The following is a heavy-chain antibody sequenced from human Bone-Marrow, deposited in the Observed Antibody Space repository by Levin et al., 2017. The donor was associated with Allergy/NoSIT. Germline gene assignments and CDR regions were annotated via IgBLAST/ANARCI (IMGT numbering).Heavy chain of an antibody. D-gene: IGHD5-18*01. CDR2: INPNSGGT. Sequence: ASVKVSCKASGYTFTGYYMHWVRQAPGQGLEWMGRINPNSGGTNYAQKFQGRVTMTRDTSISTAYMELSRLRSDDTAVYYCARGSWRIQLWGRTKLFCDYWGQGTLVTVSS. CDR3: ARGSWRIQLWGRTKLFCDY. J-gene: IGHJ4*02. CDR1: GYTFTGYY. V-gene: IGHV1-2*06.